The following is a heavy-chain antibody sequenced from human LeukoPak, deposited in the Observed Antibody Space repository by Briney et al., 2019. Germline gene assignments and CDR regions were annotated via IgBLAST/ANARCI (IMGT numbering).Heavy chain of an antibody. CDR1: GGTFSSYA. V-gene: IGHV1-69*13. D-gene: IGHD1-1*01. J-gene: IGHJ4*02. CDR3: ARALVQLERRSHFDY. CDR2: INPIFGTA. Sequence: ASVKVSCKASGGTFSSYAISWVRQAPGQGLEWMGGINPIFGTANYAQKFQGRVTITADESTSTAYMELSSLRSEDTAVYYCARALVQLERRSHFDYWGQGTLVTVSS.